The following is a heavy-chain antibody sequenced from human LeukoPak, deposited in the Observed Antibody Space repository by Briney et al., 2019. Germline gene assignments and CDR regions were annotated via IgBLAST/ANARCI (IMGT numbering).Heavy chain of an antibody. V-gene: IGHV1-8*01. J-gene: IGHJ4*02. CDR1: GYTFTSYD. D-gene: IGHD6-19*01. CDR3: ARRLVGVDY. CDR2: MNPNSGNT. Sequence: ASVKVSCKASGYTFTSYDINWVRQATGQGLEWMGWMNPNSGNTGYAPKFKGRVTMTRNTSISTVYMELSSLRSEDTAVYYCARRLVGVDYWGQGTLVTVSS.